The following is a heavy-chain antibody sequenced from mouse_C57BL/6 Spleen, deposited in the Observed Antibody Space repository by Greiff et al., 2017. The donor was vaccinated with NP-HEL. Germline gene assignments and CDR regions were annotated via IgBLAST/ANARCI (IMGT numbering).Heavy chain of an antibody. V-gene: IGHV1-74*01. Sequence: VKLQQPGAELVKPGASVKVSCKASGYTFTSYWMHWVKQRPGQGLEWIGRIHPSDSDTNYNQKFKGKATLTVDKSSSTAYMQLSSLTSEDSAVYYCATYGNYEGAMDYWGQGTSVTVSS. CDR1: GYTFTSYW. CDR2: IHPSDSDT. J-gene: IGHJ4*01. CDR3: ATYGNYEGAMDY. D-gene: IGHD2-1*01.